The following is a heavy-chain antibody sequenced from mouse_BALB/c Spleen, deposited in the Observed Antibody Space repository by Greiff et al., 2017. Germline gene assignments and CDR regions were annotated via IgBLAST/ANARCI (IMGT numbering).Heavy chain of an antibody. CDR3: ARGGLRLNWYSDV. CDR2: ISSGGST. D-gene: IGHD1-1*01. CDR1: GFTFSSYA. Sequence: EVKLEESGGGLVKPGGSLKLSCAASGFTFSSYAMSWVRQTPEKRLEWVASISSGGSTYYPDSVKGRFTISRDNARNILYLQMSSLRSEDTAMYYCARGGLRLNWYSDVWGAGTTVTVSS. V-gene: IGHV5-6-5*01. J-gene: IGHJ1*01.